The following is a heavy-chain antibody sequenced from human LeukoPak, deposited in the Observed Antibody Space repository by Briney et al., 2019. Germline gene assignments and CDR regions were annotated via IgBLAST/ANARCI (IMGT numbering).Heavy chain of an antibody. CDR2: MNPNSGNT. J-gene: IGHJ5*02. Sequence: GASVKVSCKASGYTFTSYDINWVRQATGQGLEWMGWMNPNSGNTGYAQKFQGRVTMTRNTSISTAYMELSSLRSEDTAVYYCARVGHVLRFLEWLNVDWFDPWGQGTLVTVSS. CDR1: GYTFTSYD. V-gene: IGHV1-8*01. CDR3: ARVGHVLRFLEWLNVDWFDP. D-gene: IGHD3-3*01.